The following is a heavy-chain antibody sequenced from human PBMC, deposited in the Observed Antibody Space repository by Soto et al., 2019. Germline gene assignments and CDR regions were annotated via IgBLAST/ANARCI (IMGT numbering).Heavy chain of an antibody. CDR3: ARDRYSSSSIPLVVDY. Sequence: PGGSLRLSCAASGFTFSSYAMHWVRQAPGKGLEWVAVISYDGSNKYYADSVKGRLTISRDNSKNTLYLQMNSLRAEDTAVYYCARDRYSSSSIPLVVDYWGQGTLVTVSS. CDR1: GFTFSSYA. CDR2: ISYDGSNK. D-gene: IGHD6-6*01. J-gene: IGHJ4*02. V-gene: IGHV3-30-3*01.